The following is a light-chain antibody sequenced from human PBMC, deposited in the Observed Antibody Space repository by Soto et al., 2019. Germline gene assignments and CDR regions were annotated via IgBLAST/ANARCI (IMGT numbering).Light chain of an antibody. V-gene: IGKV3-15*01. Sequence: EVVMTQSPATLSVSPGERATLSCRASQSVSSTLAWYQQKPGQAPRLLIYGASTRATGIPARFSGSGSGTEFTLPISSLQSEDFAVYYCQQYSTWPLTFGGGNKVEIK. J-gene: IGKJ4*01. CDR2: GAS. CDR1: QSVSST. CDR3: QQYSTWPLT.